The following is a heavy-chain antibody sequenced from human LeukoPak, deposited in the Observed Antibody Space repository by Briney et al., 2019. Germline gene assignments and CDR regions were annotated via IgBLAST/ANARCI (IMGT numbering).Heavy chain of an antibody. Sequence: GGSLRLSCAASGFTFSSYGMHWVRQAPGKGLEWVAFIRYDGSNKYYADSVKGRLMNSLRAEDTAVYYCARDREYANDYWGQGTLVTVSS. CDR1: GFTFSSYG. V-gene: IGHV3-30*02. CDR2: IRYDGSNK. J-gene: IGHJ4*02. D-gene: IGHD3-10*01. CDR3: ARDREYANDY.